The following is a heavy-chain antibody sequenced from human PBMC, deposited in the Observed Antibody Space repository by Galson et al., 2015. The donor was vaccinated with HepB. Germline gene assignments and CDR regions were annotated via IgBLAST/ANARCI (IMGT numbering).Heavy chain of an antibody. D-gene: IGHD1-1*01. V-gene: IGHV3-48*01. Sequence: SLRLSCAASGFTFGTYSMNWVRQAPGKGLEWLSYISSSSSGIYYADSVRGRFTISRDNAKNSLYLQMNSLRAEDTAAYFCARDGNGQPLYYWGQGTLVTVSS. CDR1: GFTFGTYS. CDR3: ARDGNGQPLYY. CDR2: ISSSSSGI. J-gene: IGHJ4*02.